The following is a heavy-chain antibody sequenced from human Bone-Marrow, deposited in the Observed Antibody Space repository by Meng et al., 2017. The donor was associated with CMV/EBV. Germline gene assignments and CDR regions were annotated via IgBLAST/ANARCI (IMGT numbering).Heavy chain of an antibody. J-gene: IGHJ5*02. D-gene: IGHD3-16*01. V-gene: IGHV3-30-3*01. CDR3: AREGGGGWFDP. Sequence: QVQLVESGGGVVQPGRSLRLSCAASGFTFSSYAMHLVRQAPGKGLEWVAVISYDGSNKYYADSVKGRFTISRDNSKNTLYLQMNSLRAEDTAVYYCAREGGGGWFDPWGQGTLVTVYS. CDR2: ISYDGSNK. CDR1: GFTFSSYA.